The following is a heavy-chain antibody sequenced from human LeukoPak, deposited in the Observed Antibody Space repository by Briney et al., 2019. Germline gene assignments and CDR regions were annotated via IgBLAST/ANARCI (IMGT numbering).Heavy chain of an antibody. CDR1: GYTFTSYG. Sequence: GASVKVSCKASGYTFTSYGISWVRQAPGQGLEWMGWISAYNGNTNYAQKLQGRVTMTTDTSTSTAYMELRSLRPDDTAVYYCARRQYQLRNNWFDPWGQGTLVTVSS. D-gene: IGHD2-2*01. CDR2: ISAYNGNT. V-gene: IGHV1-18*01. CDR3: ARRQYQLRNNWFDP. J-gene: IGHJ5*02.